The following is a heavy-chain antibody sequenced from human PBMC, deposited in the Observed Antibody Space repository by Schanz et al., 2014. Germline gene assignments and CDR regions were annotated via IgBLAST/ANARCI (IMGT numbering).Heavy chain of an antibody. CDR1: GYTFTSYG. CDR2: INVGNGNM. V-gene: IGHV1-18*01. J-gene: IGHJ4*02. D-gene: IGHD6-13*01. CDR3: ARDGVDAAAGGNY. Sequence: QVQLVQSGAEVKKPGASVKVSCKASGYTFTSYGINWVRQAPGQGLEWMGWINVGNGNMKYSQKFQGRVTITRDTSASTVYMELSSLRSEDTAVYYCARDGVDAAAGGNYWGQGTLVIVSS.